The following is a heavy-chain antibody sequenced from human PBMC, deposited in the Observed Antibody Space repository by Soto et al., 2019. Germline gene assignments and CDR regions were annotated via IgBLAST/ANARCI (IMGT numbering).Heavy chain of an antibody. D-gene: IGHD5-18*01. Sequence: SETLSLTCTVSGGSISSSSYYWGWIRQPPGKGLEWIGSIYYSGSTYYNPSLKSRVTISVDTSKNQFSLKLSSVTAADTAVYYCARLPGYSYGLFDYWGQGTLVTVSS. CDR2: IYYSGST. V-gene: IGHV4-39*01. CDR1: GGSISSSSYY. CDR3: ARLPGYSYGLFDY. J-gene: IGHJ4*02.